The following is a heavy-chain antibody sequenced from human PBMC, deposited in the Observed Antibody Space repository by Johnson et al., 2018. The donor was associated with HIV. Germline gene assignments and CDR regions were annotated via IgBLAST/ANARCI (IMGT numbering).Heavy chain of an antibody. CDR2: IRFDGSNE. CDR1: GFTFSYYG. Sequence: VESGGGVVQPGGSLRLSCAASGFTFSYYGMHWVRQAPGKGLEWVSFIRFDGSNEYYADSVKGRFTISRDNSKNTLYLQMNTLRAEDTAVYYCAREAGAFDIWGQGTTVTVSP. J-gene: IGHJ3*02. CDR3: AREAGAFDI. V-gene: IGHV3-30*02.